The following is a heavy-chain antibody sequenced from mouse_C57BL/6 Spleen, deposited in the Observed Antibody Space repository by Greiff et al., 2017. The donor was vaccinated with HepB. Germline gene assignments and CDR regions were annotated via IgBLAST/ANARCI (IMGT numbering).Heavy chain of an antibody. V-gene: IGHV1-55*01. J-gene: IGHJ2*01. Sequence: QVQLQQPGAELVKSGASVKMSCKASGYTFTSYWITWVKQRPGQGLEWIGDIYPGSGSTNYNEKFKSKATLTVDTSSSTAYMQLSSLTSEDSAVYYCTREDYYGSSFYYFDYWGQGATLTVSS. CDR3: TREDYYGSSFYYFDY. CDR1: GYTFTSYW. D-gene: IGHD1-1*01. CDR2: IYPGSGST.